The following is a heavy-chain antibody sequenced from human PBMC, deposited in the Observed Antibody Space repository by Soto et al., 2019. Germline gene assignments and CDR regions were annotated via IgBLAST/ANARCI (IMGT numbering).Heavy chain of an antibody. CDR1: GGSISSSSYY. V-gene: IGHV4-39*01. D-gene: IGHD1-26*01. Sequence: SETLSLTCTVSGGSISSSSYYWGWIRQPPGKGLEWIGSIYYSGSTYYNPSLKSRVTISVDTSKNQFSLKLSSVTAADTAVYYCERRGIVGATIIDYWGQGTLVTVSS. CDR2: IYYSGST. J-gene: IGHJ4*02. CDR3: ERRGIVGATIIDY.